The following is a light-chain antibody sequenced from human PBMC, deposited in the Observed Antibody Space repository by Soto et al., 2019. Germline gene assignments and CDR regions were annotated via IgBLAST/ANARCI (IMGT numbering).Light chain of an antibody. J-gene: IGLJ2*01. Sequence: QSALTQPASVSGSPGQSITISCTGTSSDVGGYNYVSWYQQHTGKAPKLMIYDVSNRPSGVSNRFSGSKSGNTASLTISGLQAEDEADYYCSSYPSSSTLVVFGGVTKVTVL. CDR1: SSDVGGYNY. V-gene: IGLV2-14*01. CDR3: SSYPSSSTLVV. CDR2: DVS.